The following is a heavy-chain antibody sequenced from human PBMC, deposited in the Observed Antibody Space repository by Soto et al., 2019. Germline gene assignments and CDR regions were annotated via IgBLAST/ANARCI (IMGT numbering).Heavy chain of an antibody. J-gene: IGHJ4*02. CDR2: IYYSGST. CDR3: ARTPLL. CDR1: GDSISNNKW. V-gene: IGHV4-4*02. Sequence: PSETLSLTCSVSGDSISNNKWWSWVRQPPGKGLEWIGYIYYSGSTYYNPSLKSRVTTSVDTSKNQFSLKLSSVTAADTAVYYCARTPLLWGQGTLVTVSS. D-gene: IGHD1-26*01.